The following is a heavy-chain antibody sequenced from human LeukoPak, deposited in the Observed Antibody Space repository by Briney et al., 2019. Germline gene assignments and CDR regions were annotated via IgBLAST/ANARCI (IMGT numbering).Heavy chain of an antibody. Sequence: GGSLRLSCAASGFTFSDHYMDWVRQAPGKGLEWVGRTRNKANSYSTEYAASVKGRFTISRDESKNSLYLQMNSLKTEDTAVYYCARGGTNYCGSGSFGLWGQGTLVTVSS. CDR1: GFTFSDHY. D-gene: IGHD3-10*01. CDR3: ARGGTNYCGSGSFGL. V-gene: IGHV3-72*01. CDR2: TRNKANSYST. J-gene: IGHJ4*02.